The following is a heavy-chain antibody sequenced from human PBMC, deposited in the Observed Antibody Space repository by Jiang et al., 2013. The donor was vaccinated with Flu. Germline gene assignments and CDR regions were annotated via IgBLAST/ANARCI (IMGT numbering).Heavy chain of an antibody. CDR2: INTDNGDT. J-gene: IGHJ4*02. CDR1: GYTFTSYA. Sequence: SGAEVKKPGTSVKVSCKASGYTFTSYAMHWVRQAPGQRPEWMGRINTDNGDTTYSQKFQGRVTITRDTSASTAYMDLSSLRSEDTAVYYCARPFGYSYGYGYWGQGTLVTASS. CDR3: ARPFGYSYGYGY. V-gene: IGHV1-3*04. D-gene: IGHD5-18*01.